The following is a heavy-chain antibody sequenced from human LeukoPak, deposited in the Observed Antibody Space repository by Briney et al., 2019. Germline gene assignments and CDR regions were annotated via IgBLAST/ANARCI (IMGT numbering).Heavy chain of an antibody. CDR2: IYTSGST. CDR3: ARGPVVPAAIPYYYYMDV. Sequence: SQTLSLTCTVSGGSISSGSYYWSWIRQPAGKGLEWIGRIYTSGSTNYNPSLKSRVTIPVDTSKNQFSLKLSSVTAADTAVYYCARGPVVPAAIPYYYYMDVWGKGTTVTVSS. V-gene: IGHV4-61*02. J-gene: IGHJ6*03. CDR1: GGSISSGSYY. D-gene: IGHD2-2*01.